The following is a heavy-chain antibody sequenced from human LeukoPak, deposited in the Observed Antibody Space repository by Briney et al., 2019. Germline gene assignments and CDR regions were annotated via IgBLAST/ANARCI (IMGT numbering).Heavy chain of an antibody. D-gene: IGHD1-26*01. V-gene: IGHV1-18*01. J-gene: IGHJ4*02. CDR3: AAGQYSGSYGFGDY. CDR1: GYTFTSYG. Sequence: ASVKVSCKASGYTFTSYGISWVRQAPGQGLEWMGWISAYNGNTNYAQKLQGRVTMTTDTSASTAYMELSSLRSEDTAVYYCAAGQYSGSYGFGDYWGQGTLVTVSS. CDR2: ISAYNGNT.